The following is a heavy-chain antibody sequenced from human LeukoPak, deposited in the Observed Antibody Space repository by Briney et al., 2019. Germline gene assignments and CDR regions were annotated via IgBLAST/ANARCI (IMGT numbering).Heavy chain of an antibody. V-gene: IGHV3-48*03. CDR3: AREASYYDSSGGFDY. Sequence: GGSLRLSCAASGFTFSSYEMNWVRQAPGKGLEWVSYISISGSTIYYADSVKGRFTISRDNAKNSLYLQMNSLRAEDTTVYYCAREASYYDSSGGFDYWGQGTLVTVSS. CDR2: ISISGSTI. D-gene: IGHD3-22*01. J-gene: IGHJ4*02. CDR1: GFTFSSYE.